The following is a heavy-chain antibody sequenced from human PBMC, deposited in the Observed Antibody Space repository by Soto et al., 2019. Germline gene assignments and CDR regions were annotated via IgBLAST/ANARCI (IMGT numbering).Heavy chain of an antibody. CDR2: IIPIFGTA. D-gene: IGHD5-12*01. CDR1: GGTFSSYA. Sequence: GASVKVSCKASGGTFSSYAISWVRQAPGQGLEWMGGIIPIFGTANYAQKFQGRVTITADESTSTAYMELSSLRSEDTAVYYCARDGMATILALPDEKTMVSAQGPRPDYYYGMDVWGQGTTVTVSS. CDR3: ARDGMATILALPDEKTMVSAQGPRPDYYYGMDV. J-gene: IGHJ6*02. V-gene: IGHV1-69*13.